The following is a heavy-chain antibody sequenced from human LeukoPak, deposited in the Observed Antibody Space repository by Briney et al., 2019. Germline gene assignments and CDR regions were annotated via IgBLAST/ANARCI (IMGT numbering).Heavy chain of an antibody. J-gene: IGHJ4*02. Sequence: GGSLRLSCAASGFIFNSYAMHWVRQAPGRGLEYVSAITSSGNNIFYADSVKGRFTISRDNSKNTLYLQMGSLRAEDMAVYYCAKGSMVRGVIWWGQGTLVTVSS. CDR3: AKGSMVRGVIW. CDR2: ITSSGNNI. D-gene: IGHD3-10*01. CDR1: GFIFNSYA. V-gene: IGHV3-64*02.